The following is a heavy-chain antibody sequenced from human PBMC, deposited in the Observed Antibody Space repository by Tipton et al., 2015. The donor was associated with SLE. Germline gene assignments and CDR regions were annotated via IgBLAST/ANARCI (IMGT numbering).Heavy chain of an antibody. CDR1: GGSISSSSYY. CDR2: IYYSGST. Sequence: TLSLTCTVSGGSISSSSYYWGWIRQPPGKGLEWIGYIYYSGSTNYNPSLKSRVTISVDTSKNQFSLKLSSVTAADTAVYYCARESGYSSSWYGTGTARYFQHWGQGTLVTVSS. CDR3: ARESGYSSSWYGTGTARYFQH. V-gene: IGHV4-61*01. D-gene: IGHD6-13*01. J-gene: IGHJ1*01.